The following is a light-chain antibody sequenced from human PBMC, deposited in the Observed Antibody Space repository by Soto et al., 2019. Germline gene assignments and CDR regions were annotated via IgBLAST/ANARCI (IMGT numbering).Light chain of an antibody. CDR2: DAS. Sequence: DIQMTQSPSTLSASVGDRVTITCRASQSISSWLAWYQQKPGKAPKLLIYDASSLESGVPSRFSGSGSGTEFTLNISSLQPDDFATYYCQQYNSYSWTFGQGNKVEIK. CDR1: QSISSW. CDR3: QQYNSYSWT. J-gene: IGKJ1*01. V-gene: IGKV1-5*01.